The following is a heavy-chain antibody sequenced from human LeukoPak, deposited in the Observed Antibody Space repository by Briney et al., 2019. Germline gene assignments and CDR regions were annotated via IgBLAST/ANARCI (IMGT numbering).Heavy chain of an antibody. CDR1: GYTFTSYA. CDR3: ARGDDGAFDI. V-gene: IGHV1-2*02. Sequence: ASVKVSCKASGYTFTSYAMNWVRQAPGQGLEWMAWINPNSGDTNYAQKFQGRVTMTRDTSISTAYMELSSLRSEDTAVYYCARGDDGAFDIWGQGTMVTVSS. CDR2: INPNSGDT. J-gene: IGHJ3*02.